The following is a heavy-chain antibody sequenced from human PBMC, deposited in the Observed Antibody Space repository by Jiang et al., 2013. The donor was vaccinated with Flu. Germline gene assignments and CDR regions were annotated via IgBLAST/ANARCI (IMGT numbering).Heavy chain of an antibody. J-gene: IGHJ6*02. V-gene: IGHV4-34*01. CDR2: INHSGST. Sequence: LLKPSETLSLTCAVYGGSFSGYYWSWIRQPPGKGLEWIGEINHSGSTNYNPSLKSRVTISVDTSKNQFSLKLSSVTAADTAVYYCARGRYSSGWYVRDYYYYGMDVWGQGTTVTVSS. D-gene: IGHD6-19*01. CDR3: ARGRYSSGWYVRDYYYYGMDV. CDR1: GGSFSGYY.